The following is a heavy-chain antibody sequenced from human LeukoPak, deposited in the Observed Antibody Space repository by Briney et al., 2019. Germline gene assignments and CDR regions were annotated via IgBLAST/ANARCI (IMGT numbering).Heavy chain of an antibody. CDR3: ARRRYNWNAIDY. V-gene: IGHV3-11*01. Sequence: GESLRLSCAASGFTFSDYYMSWIRQAPGKGLEWVSYISSSGSTLYYADSVKGRITISRDNAKNSLYLQMNSLRAEDTAVYYCARRRYNWNAIDYWGQGTLVTVSS. CDR1: GFTFSDYY. CDR2: ISSSGSTL. J-gene: IGHJ4*02. D-gene: IGHD1-20*01.